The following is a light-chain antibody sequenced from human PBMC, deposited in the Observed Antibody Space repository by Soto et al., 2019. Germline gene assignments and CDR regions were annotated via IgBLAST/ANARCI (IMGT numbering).Light chain of an antibody. CDR3: AAWDDSLSGVL. Sequence: QSVLTQPPSASGTPGQRVTISCSGSNSNIGSKTVHWYQQLPGTAPKVLIYSSNQRPSGVPDRFSGSKSGTSASLAISGLQSEDEAVYYCAAWDDSLSGVLFGGGTQLTVL. V-gene: IGLV1-44*01. CDR1: NSNIGSKT. CDR2: SSN. J-gene: IGLJ7*01.